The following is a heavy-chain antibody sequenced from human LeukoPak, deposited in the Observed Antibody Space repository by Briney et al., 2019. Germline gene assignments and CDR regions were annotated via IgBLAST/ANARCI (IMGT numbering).Heavy chain of an antibody. V-gene: IGHV3-21*04. CDR1: GFSFSSYS. D-gene: IGHD3-9*01. J-gene: IGHJ4*02. Sequence: GGSLRLSCAASGFSFSSYSMNWVRQAPGKGLEWVSSISSSSSYIYYTDSVKGRFTISRDNAKNSLYLQMNSLRAEDTAVYYCARGGPYYDILTGFDYWGQGTLVTVSS. CDR3: ARGGPYYDILTGFDY. CDR2: ISSSSSYI.